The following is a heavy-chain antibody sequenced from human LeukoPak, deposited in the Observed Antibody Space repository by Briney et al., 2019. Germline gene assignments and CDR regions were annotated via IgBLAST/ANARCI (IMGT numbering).Heavy chain of an antibody. CDR1: GASYNAYY. Sequence: SETLSLTCAVYGASYNAYYWSWIRQPPGKGLEWIGDIDHRGTATYNPSLKSRLTISANASKNQFSLKLNSVTDADTAVYYCAVGITILGVAASFDSWGQGNLVIVSS. CDR3: AVGITILGVAASFDS. J-gene: IGHJ4*02. V-gene: IGHV4-34*01. CDR2: IDHRGTA. D-gene: IGHD3-3*01.